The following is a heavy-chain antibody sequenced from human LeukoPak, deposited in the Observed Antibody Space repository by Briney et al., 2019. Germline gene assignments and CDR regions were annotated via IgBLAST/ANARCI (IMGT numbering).Heavy chain of an antibody. CDR2: ISSSSSYI. CDR3: AGHSGYDWDVDVPFDY. V-gene: IGHV3-21*01. J-gene: IGHJ4*02. CDR1: GFTFSSYS. D-gene: IGHD5-12*01. Sequence: GGSLRLSCAASGFTFSSYSMNWVRQAPGKGLEWVSSISSSSSYIYYADSVKGRFTISRDNAKNSLYLQMNSLRAEDTAVYYCAGHSGYDWDVDVPFDYWGQGTLVTVSS.